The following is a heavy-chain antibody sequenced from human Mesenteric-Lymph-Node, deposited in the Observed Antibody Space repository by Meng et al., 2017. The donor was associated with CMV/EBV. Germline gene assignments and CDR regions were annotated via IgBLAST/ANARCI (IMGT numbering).Heavy chain of an antibody. J-gene: IGHJ3*02. CDR2: VQYDGIQI. CDR1: GFSLSSHG. D-gene: IGHD3-3*01. V-gene: IGHV3-30*02. CDR3: AKDTLFGRCVSFEI. Sequence: GESLKISCAASGFSLSSHGMHWVRQAPGKGLEWVAFVQYDGIQIWYAGSVKGRFTISRDNSKNTVFLQMNSLRTEDTAVYYCAKDTLFGRCVSFEIWGQGTRVTVSS.